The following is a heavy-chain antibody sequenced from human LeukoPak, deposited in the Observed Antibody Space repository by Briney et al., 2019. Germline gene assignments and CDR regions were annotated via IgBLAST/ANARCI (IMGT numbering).Heavy chain of an antibody. V-gene: IGHV3-30*18. CDR3: AKDLRSSWYFHYYYGMDV. CDR2: ISYDGSNK. CDR1: GFTFSSYA. Sequence: PGRSLRLSCAASGFTFSSYAMHWVRQAPGKGLKWVAVISYDGSNKYYADSVKGRFTISRDNSKNTLYLQMNSLRAEDTAVYYRAKDLRSSWYFHYYYGMDVWGQGTTVTVSS. J-gene: IGHJ6*02. D-gene: IGHD6-13*01.